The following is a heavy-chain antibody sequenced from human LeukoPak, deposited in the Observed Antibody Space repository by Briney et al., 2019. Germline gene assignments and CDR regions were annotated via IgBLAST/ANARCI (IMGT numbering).Heavy chain of an antibody. CDR3: VRRGDASSGWGDHDY. CDR1: GLTFNRNA. D-gene: IGHD6-19*01. Sequence: PGGSLRLSCAASGLTFNRNAISWVRQAPANGMEWVSTIGGSGDKTFYADSVKGRFTISRDNSKNMLHLQMSSLTGEDTALYYCVRRGDASSGWGDHDYWGQGALVTVSS. CDR2: IGGSGDKT. V-gene: IGHV3-23*01. J-gene: IGHJ4*02.